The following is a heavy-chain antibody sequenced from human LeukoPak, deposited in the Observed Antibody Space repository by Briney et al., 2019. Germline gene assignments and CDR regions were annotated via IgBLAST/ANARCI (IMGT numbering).Heavy chain of an antibody. J-gene: IGHJ4*02. CDR1: GFIFSNYN. Sequence: PGGSLRLSCAASGFIFSNYNMNWVRQAPGKGLEWVSYISTSTFTIYYAHSVKGRFTISRDNAKNSLYLQMNSLRAEDTAVYYCARPGYSYDSLDYWGQGTLVTVSS. V-gene: IGHV3-48*01. CDR2: ISTSTFTI. D-gene: IGHD5-18*01. CDR3: ARPGYSYDSLDY.